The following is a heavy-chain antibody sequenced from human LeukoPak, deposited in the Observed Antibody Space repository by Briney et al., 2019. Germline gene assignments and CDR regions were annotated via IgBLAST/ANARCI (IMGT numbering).Heavy chain of an antibody. Sequence: GGSLRLSCAASGSTFSSHWMYWVRQGPGKGLVWVSRINSDGSSTSYADSVKGRFTISRDNAKNTLYLQMNSLRVEDTAIYYCARGLYGAHVDWGQGTLVTVSA. V-gene: IGHV3-74*01. J-gene: IGHJ4*02. D-gene: IGHD4/OR15-4a*01. CDR1: GSTFSSHW. CDR2: INSDGSST. CDR3: ARGLYGAHVD.